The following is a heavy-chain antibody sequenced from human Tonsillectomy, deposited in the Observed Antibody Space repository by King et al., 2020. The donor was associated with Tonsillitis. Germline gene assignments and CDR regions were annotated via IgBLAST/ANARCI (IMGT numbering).Heavy chain of an antibody. V-gene: IGHV1-2*02. CDR1: GYTFTGYY. Sequence: QLVQSGAEVKKPGASVKVSCKASGYTFTGYYMHWVRQAPGQGLEWMGWINPNSGGTNYAQKFQGRVTMTRDTSISTAYMELSRLRSDDTAVYYCARDSPPSYCSSTSCYPTPMDYYYYMDVWGKGTTVTVSS. J-gene: IGHJ6*03. CDR2: INPNSGGT. D-gene: IGHD2-2*01. CDR3: ARDSPPSYCSSTSCYPTPMDYYYYMDV.